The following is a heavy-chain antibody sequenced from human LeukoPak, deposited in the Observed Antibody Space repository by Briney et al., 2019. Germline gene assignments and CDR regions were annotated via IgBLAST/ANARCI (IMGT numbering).Heavy chain of an antibody. J-gene: IGHJ6*03. CDR2: INPSGGST. CDR1: GYTFTSYY. D-gene: IGHD3-10*01. CDR3: ARDWRFGEFSSPSYYYYYYMDV. Sequence: ASVKVSCKASGYTFTSYYMHWVRQAPGQGLEWMGIINPSGGSTSYAQKFQGRVTMTRDMSTSTVYKELSSLRSEDTAVYYCARDWRFGEFSSPSYYYYYYMDVWGKGTTVTVSS. V-gene: IGHV1-46*01.